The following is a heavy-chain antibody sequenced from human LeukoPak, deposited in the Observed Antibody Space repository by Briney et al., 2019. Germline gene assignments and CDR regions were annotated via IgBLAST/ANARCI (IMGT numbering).Heavy chain of an antibody. CDR2: ISPYNGNT. J-gene: IGHJ3*02. Sequence: GASVKVSCKASGYTFISYGLSWVRQAPGQGLEWLGWISPYNGNTNYAQKLQGRVTMTTDTSTSTAYMELRSLRSDDTAVYYCAREMTTVTPGAIDIWGQGTMVTVSP. V-gene: IGHV1-18*01. CDR1: GYTFISYG. CDR3: AREMTTVTPGAIDI. D-gene: IGHD4-17*01.